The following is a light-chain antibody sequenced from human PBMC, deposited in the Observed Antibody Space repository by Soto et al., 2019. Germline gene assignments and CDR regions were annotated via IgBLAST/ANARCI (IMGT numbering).Light chain of an antibody. J-gene: IGKJ5*01. CDR3: QQYTNWPPIT. V-gene: IGKV3-15*01. CDR2: GAS. CDR1: QSVSSN. Sequence: EIVMTQSPATLSVSPGERATLSCRASQSVSSNLAWYQQKPGQAPRNLIYGASTRATGIPARFSGSGSGTEFTLTISSLQSEDFAVYYCQQYTNWPPITFGQGTRLEIK.